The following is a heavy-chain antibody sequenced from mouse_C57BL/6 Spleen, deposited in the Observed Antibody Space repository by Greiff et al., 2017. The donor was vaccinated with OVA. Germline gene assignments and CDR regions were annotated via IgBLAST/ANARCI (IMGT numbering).Heavy chain of an antibody. CDR2: IYPSDSET. D-gene: IGHD1-1*01. J-gene: IGHJ2*01. V-gene: IGHV1-61*01. CDR3: ARSGTTVVAPYFDY. CDR1: GYTFTSYW. Sequence: QVQLQQPGAELVRPGSSVKLSCKASGYTFTSYWMDWVKQRPGQGLEWIGNIYPSDSETHYNQKFKDKATLTVDKSSSTAYMQLSSLTSEDSAVYYCARSGTTVVAPYFDYWGQGTTLTVSS.